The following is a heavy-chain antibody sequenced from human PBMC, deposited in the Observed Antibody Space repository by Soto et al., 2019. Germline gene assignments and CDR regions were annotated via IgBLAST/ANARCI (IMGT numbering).Heavy chain of an antibody. V-gene: IGHV1-58*01. CDR1: GFTFTTSA. Sequence: SVKVCCKPSGFTFTTSAVQWVRQARGQRLEWIGWIVVGSGNTNYAQKFQERVTITRDMSTSTAYLELSSMRSEDTAVYYCAATQGYSYGVDWGQGTLVTVSS. D-gene: IGHD5-18*01. CDR2: IVVGSGNT. CDR3: AATQGYSYGVD. J-gene: IGHJ4*02.